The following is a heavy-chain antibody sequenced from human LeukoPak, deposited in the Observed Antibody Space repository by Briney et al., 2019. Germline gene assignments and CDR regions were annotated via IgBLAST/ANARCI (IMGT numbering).Heavy chain of an antibody. V-gene: IGHV1-2*02. J-gene: IGHJ4*02. CDR1: GYTFTGYY. D-gene: IGHD3-10*01. CDR2: FNTNSGGT. CDR3: ARRYFGSGSYYTDY. Sequence: SVTVSCNSSGYTFTGYYMHWVRQAPGQGLEWMGWFNTNSGGTNYAQKFQGRVTLTRDTSISTAYMELRRLRSDDTSVYYCARRYFGSGSYYTDYWGQGTLVTVSS.